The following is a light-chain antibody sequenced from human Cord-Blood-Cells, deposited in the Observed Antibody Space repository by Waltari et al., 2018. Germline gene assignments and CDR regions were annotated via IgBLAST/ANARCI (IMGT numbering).Light chain of an antibody. CDR1: SSNIGSNY. J-gene: IGLJ3*02. CDR2: RNN. V-gene: IGLV1-47*01. CDR3: AAGDDSRSGCV. Sequence: QSVLTQPPSASGTPGQRVTISCSGSSSNIGSNYVYWYQQLPGPAPKLLIYRNNNRPSGGADRFCCCKSASSAALVVSWLLSEEEADDYCAAGDDSRSGCVFGGGTKLTVL.